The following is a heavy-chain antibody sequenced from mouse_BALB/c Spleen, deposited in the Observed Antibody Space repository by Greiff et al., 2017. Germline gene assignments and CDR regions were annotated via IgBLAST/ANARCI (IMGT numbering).Heavy chain of an antibody. CDR3: ARSGKLVNYAMDY. D-gene: IGHD1-3*01. V-gene: IGHV1-4*01. CDR1: GYTFTSYT. J-gene: IGHJ4*01. Sequence: QVQLKQSGAELARPGASVKMSCKASGYTFTSYTMHWVKQRPGQGLEWIGYINPSSGYTNYNQKFKDKATLTADKSSSTAYMQLSSLTSEDSAVYYCARSGKLVNYAMDYWGQGTSVTVSS. CDR2: INPSSGYT.